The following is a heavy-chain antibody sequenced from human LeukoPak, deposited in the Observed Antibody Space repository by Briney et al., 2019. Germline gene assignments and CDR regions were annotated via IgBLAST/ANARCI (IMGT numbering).Heavy chain of an antibody. Sequence: ASVKVSCKASGYTFTSYYMHWVRQASGQGLEWMGIINPSGGSTSYAQKFQGRVTMTRDTSTSTVYMELSSLRSEDTAVYYCARGNFYYDSSGHYPVPDYWGQGTLVTVSS. J-gene: IGHJ4*02. D-gene: IGHD3-22*01. CDR2: INPSGGST. V-gene: IGHV1-46*01. CDR1: GYTFTSYY. CDR3: ARGNFYYDSSGHYPVPDY.